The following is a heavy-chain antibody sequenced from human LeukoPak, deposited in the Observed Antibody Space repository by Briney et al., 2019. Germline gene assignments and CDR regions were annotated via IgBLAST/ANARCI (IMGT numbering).Heavy chain of an antibody. Sequence: PGESLRLSCTASGFTFSNFWMGWVRQAPGKGLEWVANIKQDETEKFYLGSVKGRFTISRDNSKNTLYLQMNSLRAEDTAVYYCATLRGDSSGWYEGDFDYWGQGTLVTVSS. CDR1: GFTFSNFW. D-gene: IGHD6-19*01. CDR2: IKQDETEK. CDR3: ATLRGDSSGWYEGDFDY. J-gene: IGHJ4*02. V-gene: IGHV3-7*03.